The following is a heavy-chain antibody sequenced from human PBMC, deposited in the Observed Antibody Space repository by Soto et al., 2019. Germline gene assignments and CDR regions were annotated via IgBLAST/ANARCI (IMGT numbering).Heavy chain of an antibody. CDR2: IDTHADGT. V-gene: IGHV3-74*01. CDR1: GFTFTNYW. CDR3: GTVFEK. Sequence: EVQVVESGGGLVQPGGSLRLSCAASGFTFTNYWMHWVRQVPGEGLVWVSRIDTHADGTSYADFVKGRVTISRDNAKNTLYLEMDSLRVEATPIYYCGTVFEKWGHATMVTVSS. J-gene: IGHJ3*01. D-gene: IGHD3-10*01.